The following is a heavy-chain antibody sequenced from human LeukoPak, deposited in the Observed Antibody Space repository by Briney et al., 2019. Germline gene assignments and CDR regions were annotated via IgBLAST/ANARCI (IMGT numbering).Heavy chain of an antibody. D-gene: IGHD5-12*01. Sequence: SQTLSLTCTVSGGSISSGGYYWSWIRQPPGKGLEWIGYIYHSGSTYYNPSLKSRVTISVDTSKNQFSLKLSSVTAADTAVYYCARYPDIVATPPSWYFDLWGRGTLVTVSS. V-gene: IGHV4-30-2*02. J-gene: IGHJ2*01. CDR3: ARYPDIVATPPSWYFDL. CDR1: GGSISSGGYY. CDR2: IYHSGST.